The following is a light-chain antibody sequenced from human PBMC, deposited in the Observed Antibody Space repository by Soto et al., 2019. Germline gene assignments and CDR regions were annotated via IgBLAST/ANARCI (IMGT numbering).Light chain of an antibody. V-gene: IGKV3-20*01. CDR3: QQYGNSPWT. Sequence: EIVLTQAPGTLSLSPGERATLSCRASQSFSSNYLAWYQQKPGQAPRLLIYGASSRATGIPDRFSGSGSGTDFTLTISGLEPEDFAVYYCQQYGNSPWTFGQGTKVQIK. J-gene: IGKJ1*01. CDR2: GAS. CDR1: QSFSSNY.